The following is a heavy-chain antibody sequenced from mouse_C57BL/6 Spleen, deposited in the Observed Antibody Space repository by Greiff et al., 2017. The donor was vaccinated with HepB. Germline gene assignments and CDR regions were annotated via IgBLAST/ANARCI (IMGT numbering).Heavy chain of an antibody. CDR2: IDPNSGGT. CDR1: GYTFTSYW. D-gene: IGHD2-3*01. Sequence: QVQLQQPGAELVKPGASVKLSCKASGYTFTSYWMHWVKQRPGRGLEWIGRIDPNSGGTKYNEKFKSKATLTVDKPSSTAYMHISSLTSEDSAVYYCARSSIYDGYYRPFDYWGQGTTLTVSS. CDR3: ARSSIYDGYYRPFDY. J-gene: IGHJ2*01. V-gene: IGHV1-72*01.